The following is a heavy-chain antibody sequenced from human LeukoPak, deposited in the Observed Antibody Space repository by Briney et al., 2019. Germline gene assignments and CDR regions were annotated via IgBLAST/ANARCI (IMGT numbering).Heavy chain of an antibody. Sequence: GGSLRLSCAASGFTFSSYAMSWVRQAPGKGLEWVSAISGSGGSTYYADSVKGRFTISRDNSKNTLYLQMNSLRAEDTAVYYCARDRGPYGEEVQFDYWGQGTLVTVSS. J-gene: IGHJ4*02. V-gene: IGHV3-23*01. CDR3: ARDRGPYGEEVQFDY. CDR2: ISGSGGST. CDR1: GFTFSSYA. D-gene: IGHD4-17*01.